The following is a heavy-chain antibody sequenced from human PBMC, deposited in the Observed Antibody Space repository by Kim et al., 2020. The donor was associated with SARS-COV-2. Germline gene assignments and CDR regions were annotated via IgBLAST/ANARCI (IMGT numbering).Heavy chain of an antibody. CDR2: INHSGST. Sequence: SETLSLTCAVYGGSFSGYYWSWIRQPPGKGLEWIGEINHSGSTNYNPSLKSRVTISVDTSKNQFSLKLSSVTAADTAVYYCARGRGSGWLGGPFDYWGQGTLVTVSS. V-gene: IGHV4-34*01. CDR1: GGSFSGYY. CDR3: ARGRGSGWLGGPFDY. J-gene: IGHJ4*02. D-gene: IGHD6-19*01.